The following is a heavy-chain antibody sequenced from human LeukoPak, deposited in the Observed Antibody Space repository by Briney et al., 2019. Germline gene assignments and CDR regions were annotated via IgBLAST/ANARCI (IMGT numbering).Heavy chain of an antibody. CDR1: GGSISSYY. V-gene: IGHV4-59*01. Sequence: PSETLSLTCSVSGGSISSYYWSWIRQPPGKGLEWIGYIYYSGSTNYNPSLKSRVTISVDTSKNQFSLKLSSVTAADTAVYYCARGPYYYDSMDAFDIWGQGTMVTVSS. D-gene: IGHD3-22*01. J-gene: IGHJ3*02. CDR3: ARGPYYYDSMDAFDI. CDR2: IYYSGST.